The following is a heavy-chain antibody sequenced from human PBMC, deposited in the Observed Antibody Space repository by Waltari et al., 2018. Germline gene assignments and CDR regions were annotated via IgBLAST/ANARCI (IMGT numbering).Heavy chain of an antibody. CDR1: GFTFSSYW. V-gene: IGHV3-7*01. Sequence: EVQLVESGGGLVQPGGSLRLSCAASGFTFSSYWMSWVRQAPGKGLEWVANIKQDGSEKYYVDSVKGRFTISRDNAKNSLYLQMNSLRAEDTAVYYCARDAGGCSSTSCYIHFDYWGQGTLVTVSS. CDR2: IKQDGSEK. CDR3: ARDAGGCSSTSCYIHFDY. J-gene: IGHJ4*02. D-gene: IGHD2-2*02.